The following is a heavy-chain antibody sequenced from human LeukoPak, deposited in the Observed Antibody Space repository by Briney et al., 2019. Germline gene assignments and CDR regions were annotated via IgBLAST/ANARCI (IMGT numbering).Heavy chain of an antibody. V-gene: IGHV1-69*13. Sequence: SVKVSCKASGGTFSSYAISWVRQAPGQGLEWMGGIIPIFGTANYAQKFQGRVTITADESTSTAYMELSSLRSEDTAVYYCARAPSYGDYVNYFDYWGQGTLVTVSS. D-gene: IGHD4-17*01. CDR2: IIPIFGTA. J-gene: IGHJ4*02. CDR3: ARAPSYGDYVNYFDY. CDR1: GGTFSSYA.